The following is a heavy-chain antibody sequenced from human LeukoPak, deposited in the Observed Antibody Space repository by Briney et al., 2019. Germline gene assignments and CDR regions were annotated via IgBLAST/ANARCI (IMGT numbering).Heavy chain of an antibody. J-gene: IGHJ4*02. Sequence: ASVKVSCKPSGYTFTSYGISWVRQAPGQGLEWMGWISAYNGNTNYAQKLQGRVTMTTGTSTSTAYMELRSLRSDDTAVYYCAKLERGGDFDYWGQGTLVTVSS. V-gene: IGHV1-18*01. CDR1: GYTFTSYG. D-gene: IGHD1-1*01. CDR2: ISAYNGNT. CDR3: AKLERGGDFDY.